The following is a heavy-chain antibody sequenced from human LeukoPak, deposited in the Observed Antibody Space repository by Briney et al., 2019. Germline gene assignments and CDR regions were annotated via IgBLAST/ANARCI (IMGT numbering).Heavy chain of an antibody. J-gene: IGHJ5*02. V-gene: IGHV1-8*01. D-gene: IGHD3-16*02. CDR1: GYTFTSYD. Sequence: ASVKVSCKASGYTFTSYDINWVRQATGQGLEWMGWMNPNSGNTGYAQKFQGRVTMTRNTSISTAYMELSSLRSEDTAVYYSARGAFNYDYVGGSYRKNWFDPWGQGTLVTVSS. CDR3: ARGAFNYDYVGGSYRKNWFDP. CDR2: MNPNSGNT.